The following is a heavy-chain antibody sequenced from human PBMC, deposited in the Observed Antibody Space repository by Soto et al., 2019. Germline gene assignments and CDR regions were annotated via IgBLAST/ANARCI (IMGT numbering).Heavy chain of an antibody. Sequence: QLQLQESGPGLVKPSETLSLICTVSGGSIISSGYYWGWIRQPPGKGLEWIGSMHYSGSTYYNPSLKSRVTISLDTSNNQFSLTLNSVTASDTAVYYCARRGSGWFFDYWGQGTLVIVSS. V-gene: IGHV4-39*01. J-gene: IGHJ4*02. CDR1: GGSIISSGYY. CDR2: MHYSGST. CDR3: ARRGSGWFFDY. D-gene: IGHD6-19*01.